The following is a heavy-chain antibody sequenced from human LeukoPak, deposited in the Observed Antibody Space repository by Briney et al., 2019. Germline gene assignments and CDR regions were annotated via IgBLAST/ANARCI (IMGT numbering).Heavy chain of an antibody. CDR1: EFSFSNFA. J-gene: IGHJ5*02. CDR2: ISSSSSYI. Sequence: GGSLRLSCAASEFSFSNFAMYWVRQAPGKGLEWVSSISSSSSYIYYADSVKGRFTISRDNAKNSLYLQMNSLRAEDTAVYYCARGLQSFPAYVRGEGWFDPWGQGTLVTVSS. V-gene: IGHV3-21*01. CDR3: ARGLQSFPAYVRGEGWFDP. D-gene: IGHD3-10*01.